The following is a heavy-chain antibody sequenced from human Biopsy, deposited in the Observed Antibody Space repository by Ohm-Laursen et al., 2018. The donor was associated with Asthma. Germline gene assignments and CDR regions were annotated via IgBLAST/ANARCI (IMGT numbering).Heavy chain of an antibody. CDR2: ISKDASTQ. Sequence: LSLTCAASGFYFRDYFMTWMRQAPGKGLEWVGVISKDASTQDYADSVKGRFTMARDNSKNTLDLQMNSLREEDTAVYYCVRDGTDDAFDIWGQGTMVTVSS. D-gene: IGHD1-1*01. J-gene: IGHJ3*02. V-gene: IGHV3-30*01. CDR1: GFYFRDYF. CDR3: VRDGTDDAFDI.